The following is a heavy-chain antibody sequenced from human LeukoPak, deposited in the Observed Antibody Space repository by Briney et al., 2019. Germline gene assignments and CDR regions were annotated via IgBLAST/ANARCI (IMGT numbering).Heavy chain of an antibody. CDR1: GGTFSSYA. V-gene: IGHV1-69*01. CDR2: IIPIFGTA. CDR3: ARVEWELHYYYMDV. J-gene: IGHJ6*03. D-gene: IGHD1-26*01. Sequence: VKVSCKASGGTFSSYAISWVRQAPGQGLEWMGGIIPIFGTANYAQKFQGRVTITADESTSTAYMELSSLRSEDTAVYYCARVEWELHYYYMDVWGKGTTVTISS.